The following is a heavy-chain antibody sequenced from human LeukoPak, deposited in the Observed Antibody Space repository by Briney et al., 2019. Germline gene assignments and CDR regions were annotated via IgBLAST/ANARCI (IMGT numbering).Heavy chain of an antibody. D-gene: IGHD1-7*01. V-gene: IGHV1-69*13. CDR2: IIPIFGTA. CDR3: ARDPWAGTRYTSQNWFDP. J-gene: IGHJ5*02. CDR1: GGTFSSYA. Sequence: SVKVSCKASGGTFSSYAISWVRQAPGQGLEWMGGIIPIFGTANYAQKFQGRVTITADESTSTAYMELSSLRSEDTAVYYCARDPWAGTRYTSQNWFDPWGQGTLVTVSS.